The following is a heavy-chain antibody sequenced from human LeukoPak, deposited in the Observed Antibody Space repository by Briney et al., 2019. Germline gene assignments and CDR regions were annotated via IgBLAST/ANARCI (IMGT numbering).Heavy chain of an antibody. V-gene: IGHV4-59*08. CDR3: ARQTGSPTYSSPLDY. D-gene: IGHD6-13*01. CDR2: IYYTGST. J-gene: IGHJ4*02. Sequence: SETLSLTCTVSGGSISSYYWSWIRQPPGKGLEWIGYIYYTGSTNYNPSLKSRVTISVDTSKNQFSLKLSSVTAADTAVYYCARQTGSPTYSSPLDYWGQGTLVTVSS. CDR1: GGSISSYY.